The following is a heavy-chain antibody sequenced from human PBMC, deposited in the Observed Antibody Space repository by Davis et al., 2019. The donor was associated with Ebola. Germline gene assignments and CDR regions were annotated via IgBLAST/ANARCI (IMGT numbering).Heavy chain of an antibody. CDR2: ISAGSSGSRT. CDR1: GITLSDCA. J-gene: IGHJ4*02. CDR3: AKGVWGGTGWYVDY. Sequence: PGGSLRLSCAASGITLSDCAVTWVRQAPGKGLDWVATISAGSSGSRTHYAESVKGRFTISRDNSKDTVYLQMSSLSVEDAAIYYCAKGVWGGTGWYVDYWGQGTLVSVSS. V-gene: IGHV3-23*01. D-gene: IGHD2-8*01.